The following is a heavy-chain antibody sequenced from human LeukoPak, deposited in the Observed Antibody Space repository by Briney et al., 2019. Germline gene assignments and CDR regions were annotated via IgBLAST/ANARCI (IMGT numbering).Heavy chain of an antibody. J-gene: IGHJ3*02. CDR2: INHSGST. D-gene: IGHD3-10*01. CDR3: SRLTMVRGVYDAFDI. Sequence: SETLSLTCAVYGGSFSGYYWSWIRQPPGKGLEWIGEINHSGSTNYNPSLKSRVTISVDTSKNQFSLKLSSVTAADTAVYYCSRLTMVRGVYDAFDIWGQGTMVTVSS. CDR1: GGSFSGYY. V-gene: IGHV4-34*01.